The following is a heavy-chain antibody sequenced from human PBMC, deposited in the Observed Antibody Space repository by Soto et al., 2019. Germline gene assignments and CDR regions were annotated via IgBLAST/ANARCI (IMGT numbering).Heavy chain of an antibody. CDR3: ARGGRSKTATAGTGWFDP. D-gene: IGHD6-13*01. Sequence: QLQLQESGSGLLKPSQTLSLNCSVSGDSISSGGLSWNWLRQSPGRGLEWIGYIYYPGLTYYNPSLKSRVSMSLHTSENPVALSLASVTAAVSALYYWARGGRSKTATAGTGWFDPWGAGILVAASA. V-gene: IGHV4-30-2*06. CDR1: GDSISSGGLS. CDR2: IYYPGLT. J-gene: IGHJ5*02.